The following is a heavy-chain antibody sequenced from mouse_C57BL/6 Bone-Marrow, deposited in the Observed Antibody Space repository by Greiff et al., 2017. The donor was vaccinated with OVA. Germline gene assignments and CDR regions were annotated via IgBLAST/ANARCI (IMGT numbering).Heavy chain of an antibody. CDR1: GYTFTDYE. J-gene: IGHJ3*01. Sequence: LVESGAELVRPGASVTLSCKASGYTFTDYEMHWVKQTPVHGLEWIGAIDPETGGTAYNQKFKGKAILTADKSSSTAYMELRSLTSEDSAVYYCTRGVLRSAWFAYGGQGTLVTVSA. D-gene: IGHD1-1*01. V-gene: IGHV1-15*01. CDR2: IDPETGGT. CDR3: TRGVLRSAWFAY.